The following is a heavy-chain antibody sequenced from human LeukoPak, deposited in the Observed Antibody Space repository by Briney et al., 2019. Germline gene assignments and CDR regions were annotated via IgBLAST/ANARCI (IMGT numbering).Heavy chain of an antibody. CDR1: GFTFSSYT. CDR2: ISSSSSY. D-gene: IGHD3-22*01. J-gene: IGHJ4*02. V-gene: IGHV3-21*01. Sequence: GGSLRLSCAASGFTFSSYTMNWVRQSPGKGLEWISSISSSSSYYADSVKGRFTISRDNAKNSLYLQMNSLRAEDTALYYCARGGYDSSGYYWTTRGHFDYWGQGTLVTVSS. CDR3: ARGGYDSSGYYWTTRGHFDY.